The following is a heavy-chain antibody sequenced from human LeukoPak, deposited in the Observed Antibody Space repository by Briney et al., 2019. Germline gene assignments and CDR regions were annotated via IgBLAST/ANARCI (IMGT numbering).Heavy chain of an antibody. CDR3: SRESGAFSPFGY. CDR1: GGSISSTNW. D-gene: IGHD1-26*01. Sequence: SETLSLTCGVSGGSISSTNWWSWVRQPPGQGLEWIGEISLSGVTNYNPSLKRRVTMSLDRHKNHLSLTLTSVPAADTAVYYCSRESGAFSPFGYWGQGTLVTVSS. J-gene: IGHJ4*02. V-gene: IGHV4-4*02. CDR2: ISLSGVT.